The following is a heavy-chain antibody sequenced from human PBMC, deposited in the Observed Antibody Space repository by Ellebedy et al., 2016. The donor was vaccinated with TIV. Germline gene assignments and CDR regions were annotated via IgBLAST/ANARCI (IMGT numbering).Heavy chain of an antibody. CDR1: GFTFRRYG. CDR2: ISSDGSRR. CDR3: AKPADPNPGYSASWATYFDY. Sequence: GESLKISXAASGFTFRRYGMHWVRQAPGKGLEWVARISSDGSRRNYADSVKDQFTISRDNSKNTLFLHMNILRTEDTAVYYCAKPADPNPGYSASWATYFDYWGQGTLVTVSS. V-gene: IGHV3-30*18. J-gene: IGHJ4*02. D-gene: IGHD6-13*01.